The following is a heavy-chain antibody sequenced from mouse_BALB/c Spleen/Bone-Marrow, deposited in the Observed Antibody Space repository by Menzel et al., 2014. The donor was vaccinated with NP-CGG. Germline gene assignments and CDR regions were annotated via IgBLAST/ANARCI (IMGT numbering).Heavy chain of an antibody. J-gene: IGHJ2*01. Sequence: VQLVESGAELVRPGSSVKISCKASGYAFSAYWMNWVKQRPGQGLEWIGQIYPGDGDTNYNGKFEGKAALTADKSSSTAYMQLSSLTSEDSAVYFCTRSTATFDYWGQGTTLTVSS. CDR1: GYAFSAYW. CDR2: IYPGDGDT. CDR3: TRSTATFDY. V-gene: IGHV1-80*01. D-gene: IGHD1-2*01.